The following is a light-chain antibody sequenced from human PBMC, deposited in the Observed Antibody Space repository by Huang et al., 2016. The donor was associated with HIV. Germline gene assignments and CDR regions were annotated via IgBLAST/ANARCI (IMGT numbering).Light chain of an antibody. V-gene: IGKV3D-11*02. J-gene: IGKJ4*01. CDR1: QSVGS. Sequence: EIVLTQSPATLSLSPGEKATLSCRASQSVGSVAWYQQKPGQAPRLLIYDVANRATGIPSRFSGSGPGTDFTRTISSLEPEDFAVYYCQQRSNWHPLSFGGGTKVEIK. CDR3: QQRSNWHPLS. CDR2: DVA.